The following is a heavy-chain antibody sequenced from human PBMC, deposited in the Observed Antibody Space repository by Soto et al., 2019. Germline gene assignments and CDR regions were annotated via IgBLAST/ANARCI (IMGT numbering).Heavy chain of an antibody. CDR2: IRGFSPYT. CDR3: ARDRGYDAHDYYYNAMDV. V-gene: IGHV3-21*01. Sequence: PGGSLRLSCISSGFTFVTYTINFVRHSPFKWLEWVSGIRGFSPYTFYAESVKGRFTISRDNAKNSLYLQMNSLRAEDTAVYYCARDRGYDAHDYYYNAMDVWGQGTTVTVSS. CDR1: GFTFVTYT. J-gene: IGHJ6*02. D-gene: IGHD2-15*01.